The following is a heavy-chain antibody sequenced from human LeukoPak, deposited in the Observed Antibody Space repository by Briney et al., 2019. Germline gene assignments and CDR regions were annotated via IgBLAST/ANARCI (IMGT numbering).Heavy chain of an antibody. CDR1: GYTFTSND. CDR3: ARVRAKIGGSSEYYFDY. J-gene: IGHJ4*02. D-gene: IGHD6-19*01. V-gene: IGHV1-8*01. Sequence: GASVKVSCKASGYTFTSNDINWVRQATGQGLEWMGWMNPNSGNTGYAQKFQGRVTMTRNTSISAAYMELSSLRSEDTAVYYCARVRAKIGGSSEYYFDYWGQGTLVTVSS. CDR2: MNPNSGNT.